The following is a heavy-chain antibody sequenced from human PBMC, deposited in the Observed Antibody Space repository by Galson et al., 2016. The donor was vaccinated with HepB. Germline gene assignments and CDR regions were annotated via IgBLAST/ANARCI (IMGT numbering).Heavy chain of an antibody. CDR2: NSGSGAGT. CDR1: GFTFSTYA. J-gene: IGHJ4*02. D-gene: IGHD5-18*01. Sequence: SLRLSCAASGFTFSTYAMSWVRQAPGKGLEWVSANSGSGAGTYYAGSMKGRFTISRDNSKNTLYLQMNSLRAEGTAVYYCAKGYGLWDYWGQGTLVTVSS. V-gene: IGHV3-23*01. CDR3: AKGYGLWDY.